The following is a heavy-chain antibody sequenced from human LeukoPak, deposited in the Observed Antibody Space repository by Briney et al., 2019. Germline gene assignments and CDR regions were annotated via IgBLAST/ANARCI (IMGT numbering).Heavy chain of an antibody. J-gene: IGHJ6*04. D-gene: IGHD3-9*01. V-gene: IGHV1-69*06. CDR3: AAPVLTGYYYYGMDV. CDR1: GGTFSSYA. CDR2: IIPIFGTA. Sequence: ASVKVSCKASGGTFSSYAISWVRQAPGQGLEWMGEIIPIFGTANYAQKFQGRVTITADKSTSTAYMELSSLRSEDTAVYYCAAPVLTGYYYYGMDVWGKGTTVTVSS.